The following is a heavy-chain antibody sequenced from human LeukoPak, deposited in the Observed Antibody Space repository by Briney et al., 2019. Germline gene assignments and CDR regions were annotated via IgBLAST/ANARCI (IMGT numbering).Heavy chain of an antibody. CDR3: ASAKTYYYYYMYV. CDR1: GGSLSSYY. CDR2: MYYSGST. Sequence: XETLSLTCTVSGGSLSSYYWSWIRQPPGKGLEWIGYMYYSGSTNYNPSLKSRVTTSVDTSKNQFSLKLDSVTAADTAVYYCASAKTYYYYYMYVWGKGTTVTVSS. V-gene: IGHV4-59*01. D-gene: IGHD4/OR15-4a*01. J-gene: IGHJ6*03.